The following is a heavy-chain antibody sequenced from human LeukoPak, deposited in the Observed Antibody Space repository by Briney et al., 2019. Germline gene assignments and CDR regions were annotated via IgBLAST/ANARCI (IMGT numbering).Heavy chain of an antibody. Sequence: GESLKISCKGSGYSFISYWIGWVRQIPGKGLEWMGIIYPPDSNAVYSPSFQGQVTISADKSISTAYLQWSSLKASDTAIYYCARQYYGDCERGSFDFWGQGTLVTVSS. D-gene: IGHD2-21*02. CDR1: GYSFISYW. J-gene: IGHJ4*02. CDR2: IYPPDSNA. CDR3: ARQYYGDCERGSFDF. V-gene: IGHV5-51*01.